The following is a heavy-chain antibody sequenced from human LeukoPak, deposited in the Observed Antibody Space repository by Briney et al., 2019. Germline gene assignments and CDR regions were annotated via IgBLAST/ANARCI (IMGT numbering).Heavy chain of an antibody. J-gene: IGHJ4*02. V-gene: IGHV3-7*01. D-gene: IGHD3-22*01. CDR1: GFTFSSYW. CDR3: ARVRYYYDSSGYATHYFDY. Sequence: GGSLRLSCAASGFTFSSYWMSWVRQAPGKGLEWVANIKQDGSEKYYVDSVKGRFTISRDNAKDSLYLQMNSLRAEDTAVYYCARVRYYYDSSGYATHYFDYWGRGTLVNVSS. CDR2: IKQDGSEK.